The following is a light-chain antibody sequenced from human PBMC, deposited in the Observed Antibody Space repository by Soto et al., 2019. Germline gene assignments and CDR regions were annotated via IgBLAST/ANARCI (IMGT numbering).Light chain of an antibody. V-gene: IGLV2-11*01. CDR1: SSDVGGYNY. Sequence: QSALTQPRSVSGSPGQSVTISCTGTSSDVGGYNYVSWYQQHPGKAPKLMIYDVSKRPSGVPDRFSGSKSGNTASLTISGLQAEDEADYFCAAWDGSLSGRVVFGTGTKLTVL. J-gene: IGLJ1*01. CDR2: DVS. CDR3: AAWDGSLSGRVV.